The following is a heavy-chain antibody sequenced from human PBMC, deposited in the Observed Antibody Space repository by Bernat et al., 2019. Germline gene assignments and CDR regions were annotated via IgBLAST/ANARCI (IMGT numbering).Heavy chain of an antibody. J-gene: IGHJ6*02. CDR2: INPNSGGT. D-gene: IGHD2-15*01. CDR3: ARDLGYCSGGSCSDGMDV. CDR1: GYTFTGYY. V-gene: IGHV1-2*04. Sequence: QVQLVQSGAEVKKPGASVKVSCKASGYTFTGYYMHWVRQAPGQGLEWMGWINPNSGGTNYAQKFQGWVTMTRDTSISTAYMELSRLRSDDTAVYYCARDLGYCSGGSCSDGMDVWGQGTTVTVSS.